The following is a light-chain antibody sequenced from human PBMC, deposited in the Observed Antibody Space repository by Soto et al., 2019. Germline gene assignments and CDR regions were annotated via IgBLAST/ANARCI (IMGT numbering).Light chain of an antibody. V-gene: IGKV3-20*01. J-gene: IGKJ1*01. CDR1: QSVTSNS. CDR2: GVS. CDR3: QEYGTSRT. Sequence: EIVVTQSPGTLSLSPGERATLSCRASQSVTSNSLAWYQQKPGQAPRLLIYGVSSRATGIPDRFGGSGSGTDFTLTISRLEPEDFAVYYCQEYGTSRTFGQGTKVEIK.